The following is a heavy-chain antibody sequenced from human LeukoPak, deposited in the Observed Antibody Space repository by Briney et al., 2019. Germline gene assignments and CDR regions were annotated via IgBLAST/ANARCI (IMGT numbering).Heavy chain of an antibody. D-gene: IGHD6-6*01. V-gene: IGHV1-2*02. Sequence: ASVRVSRKTSGYTFTGYYMHWPRQAPGQGLDWMGWINPNSGGTKYAQKFQGRVTMTRDTSTSTAYMELSRLTSDDTAVYYCKPGSSSAFYFDYWGQGTLVTVSS. CDR1: GYTFTGYY. CDR3: KPGSSSAFYFDY. CDR2: INPNSGGT. J-gene: IGHJ4*02.